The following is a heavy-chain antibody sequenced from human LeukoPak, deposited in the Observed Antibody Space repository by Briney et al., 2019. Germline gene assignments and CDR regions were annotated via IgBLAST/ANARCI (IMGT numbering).Heavy chain of an antibody. V-gene: IGHV1-69*05. Sequence: SVRVSCKASGGTFSSYAISWVRQAPGQGLEWMGGIIPIFGTANYAQKFQGRVTITTDESTSTAYMELSSLRSEDTAVYYCARGPAYCGGDCYSYNWFDPWGQGTLVTVSS. J-gene: IGHJ5*02. D-gene: IGHD2-21*01. CDR3: ARGPAYCGGDCYSYNWFDP. CDR2: IIPIFGTA. CDR1: GGTFSSYA.